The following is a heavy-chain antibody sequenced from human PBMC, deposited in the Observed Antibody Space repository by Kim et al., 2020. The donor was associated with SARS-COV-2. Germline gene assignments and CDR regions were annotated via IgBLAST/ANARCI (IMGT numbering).Heavy chain of an antibody. CDR2: IYYSGST. Sequence: SETLSLTCTVSGGSISSGGYYWSWIRQHPGKGLEWIGYIYYSGSTYYNPSLKSRVTISVDTSKNQFSLKLSSVTAADTAVYYCARCRRNGYGDYVGIIDYWGQGTLVTVSS. CDR3: ARCRRNGYGDYVGIIDY. CDR1: GGSISSGGYY. J-gene: IGHJ4*02. D-gene: IGHD4-17*01. V-gene: IGHV4-31*03.